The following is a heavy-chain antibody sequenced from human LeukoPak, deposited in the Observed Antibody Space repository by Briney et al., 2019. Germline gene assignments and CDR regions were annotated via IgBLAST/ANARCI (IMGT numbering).Heavy chain of an antibody. Sequence: KPSETLSLTCTVSGGSISSYYWSWIRQLAGKGLEWIGRIYTSGSTNYNPSLKSRVTMSVDTSKNQFSLKLSSVTAADTAVYYCARGRSSYGDYLGIASDAFDIWGQGTMVTVSS. V-gene: IGHV4-4*07. D-gene: IGHD4-17*01. CDR3: ARGRSSYGDYLGIASDAFDI. J-gene: IGHJ3*02. CDR2: IYTSGST. CDR1: GGSISSYY.